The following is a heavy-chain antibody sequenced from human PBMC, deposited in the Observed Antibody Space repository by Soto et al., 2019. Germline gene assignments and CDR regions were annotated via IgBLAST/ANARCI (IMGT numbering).Heavy chain of an antibody. D-gene: IGHD6-13*01. CDR1: GVSISSHDW. CDR2: SHQSRNT. J-gene: IGHJ4*02. V-gene: IGHV4-4*02. CDR3: ATRDSSRFY. Sequence: QVQLQESGPGLVKPSGTLSLTCAVSGVSISSHDWWTWVRQPPGKGLEWIGESHQSRNTNYNSSLESRVTISVDKSKNQFSLKLTSVTVADTAVYYCATRDSSRFYWGQGTLVTVSS.